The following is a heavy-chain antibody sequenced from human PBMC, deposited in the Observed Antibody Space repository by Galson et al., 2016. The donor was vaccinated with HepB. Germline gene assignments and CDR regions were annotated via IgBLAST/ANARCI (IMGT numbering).Heavy chain of an antibody. CDR1: GFTFSSYA. D-gene: IGHD3-3*01. CDR2: ISGSGGDI. Sequence: SLRLSCAASGFTFSSYAMSWVRQAPGKGLEWVSGISGSGGDINYADSVKGRFTISRDNSKNMLHLQMNSLRAEDTAVYYCAKDSRLRFLEWLSSYYFDSWGQGTLVTVPS. CDR3: AKDSRLRFLEWLSSYYFDS. J-gene: IGHJ4*02. V-gene: IGHV3-23*01.